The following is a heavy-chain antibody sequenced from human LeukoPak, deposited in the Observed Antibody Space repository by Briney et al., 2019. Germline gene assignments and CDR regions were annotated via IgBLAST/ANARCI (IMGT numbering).Heavy chain of an antibody. D-gene: IGHD3-3*01. J-gene: IGHJ4*02. Sequence: SETLSLTCTVSGGSISSYYWSWIRQPPGKGLEWIGYIYYSGSTNYNPSLKSRVTISVDTSKNQFSLKLSSVTAADTAVYYCARSAGYDFWSGYFYFDYWGQGTLVTVPS. CDR3: ARSAGYDFWSGYFYFDY. V-gene: IGHV4-59*08. CDR1: GGSISSYY. CDR2: IYYSGST.